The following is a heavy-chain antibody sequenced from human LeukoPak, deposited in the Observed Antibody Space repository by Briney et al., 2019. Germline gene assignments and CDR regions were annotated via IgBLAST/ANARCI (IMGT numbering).Heavy chain of an antibody. CDR1: GGSITGYY. D-gene: IGHD2/OR15-2a*01. V-gene: IGHV4-59*08. Sequence: SETLSLTCTVSGGSITGYYWSWIRQPPGKGLEWVGYIFSSGSTNYNPSLKSRVTISLDTSKSQFSLKLISVIASDTAVYYCARLTKFLTTYYPTPWGQGTLVTVSS. CDR2: IFSSGST. CDR3: ARLTKFLTTYYPTP. J-gene: IGHJ5*02.